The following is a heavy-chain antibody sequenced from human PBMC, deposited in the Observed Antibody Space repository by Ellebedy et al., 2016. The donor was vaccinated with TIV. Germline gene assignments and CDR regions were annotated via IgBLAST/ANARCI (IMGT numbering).Heavy chain of an antibody. D-gene: IGHD7-27*01. CDR2: VNSRGTT. CDR3: ARENLIGALDY. V-gene: IGHV4-4*07. J-gene: IGHJ4*02. CDR1: GGSLSTDF. Sequence: GSLRLXCAVSGGSLSTDFWTWIRQPAGKGLEWIGRVNSRGTTNYNPSLKSRVTMSVDTSKNQFSLDLKSVTAADTAVYYCARENLIGALDYWGQGALVTVSS.